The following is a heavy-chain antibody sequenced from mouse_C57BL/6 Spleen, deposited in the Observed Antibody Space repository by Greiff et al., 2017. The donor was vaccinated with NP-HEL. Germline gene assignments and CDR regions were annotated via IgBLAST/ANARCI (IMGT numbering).Heavy chain of an antibody. Sequence: VQLQQSGAELVKPGASVKMSCKASGYTFTSYWITWVKQRPGQGLEWIGDIYPGSGSTNYNEKFKSKATLTVDTSSSTAYMQLSSLTSEDSAVYYCARGNYGYDVHYYAMDYWGKGASVTVAS. CDR3: ARGNYGYDVHYYAMDY. V-gene: IGHV1-55*01. J-gene: IGHJ4*01. CDR2: IYPGSGST. CDR1: GYTFTSYW. D-gene: IGHD2-2*01.